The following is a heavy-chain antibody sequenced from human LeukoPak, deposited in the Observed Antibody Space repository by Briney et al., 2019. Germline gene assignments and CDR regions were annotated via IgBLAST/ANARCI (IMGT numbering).Heavy chain of an antibody. J-gene: IGHJ4*02. CDR3: AKDRGAVMWFGEDTNPLDN. CDR2: IGASGTST. V-gene: IGHV3-23*01. D-gene: IGHD3-10*01. CDR1: GFTFNNYA. Sequence: PGGSLRPSCAASGFTFNNYAMTWVRQAPGKGLEWVSAIGASGTSTYYADSVKGRFTISRDNSNNTLHLQMNGLRAEDAAVYYCAKDRGAVMWFGEDTNPLDNWGQGTLVTVSS.